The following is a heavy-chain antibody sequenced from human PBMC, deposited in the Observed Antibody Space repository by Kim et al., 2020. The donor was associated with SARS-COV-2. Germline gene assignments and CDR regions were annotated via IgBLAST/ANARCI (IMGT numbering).Heavy chain of an antibody. J-gene: IGHJ6*03. CDR1: GFTFSSYA. CDR2: ISYDGSNK. V-gene: IGHV3-30-3*01. CDR3: ARGYCSSTSCRKTLIYYYYYYMDV. D-gene: IGHD2-2*01. Sequence: GGSLRLSCAASGFTFSSYAMHWVRQAPGKGLEWVAVISYDGSNKYYADSVKGRFTISRDNSKNTLYLQMNSLRAEDTAVYYCARGYCSSTSCRKTLIYYYYYYMDVWGKGTTVTVSS.